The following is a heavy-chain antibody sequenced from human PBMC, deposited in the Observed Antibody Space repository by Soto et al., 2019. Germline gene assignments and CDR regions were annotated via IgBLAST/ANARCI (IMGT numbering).Heavy chain of an antibody. D-gene: IGHD5-12*01. V-gene: IGHV3-7*01. CDR1: GFTFSDHW. CDR3: AAVKGAYDYSVY. J-gene: IGHJ4*02. CDR2: IKSDGSEK. Sequence: GGSLRLSCAASGFTFSDHWMSWVRQAPGKGLEWVANIKSDGSEKYFVDSVEGRFTISRDNAKNSLFLQMNSLRAEDTAVYYCAAVKGAYDYSVYWGQGTLVTVSS.